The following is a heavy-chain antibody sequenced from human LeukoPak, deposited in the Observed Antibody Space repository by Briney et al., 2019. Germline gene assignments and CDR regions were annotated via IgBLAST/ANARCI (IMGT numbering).Heavy chain of an antibody. CDR2: IYYSGST. Sequence: SETLSLTCTVSGGSISSYYWRWIRQPPGKGLEWIGYIYYSGSTNYNPSLKSRVTISVDTSKNQFSLKLSSVTAADTAVYYCARDWEGATTDAFDIWGQGTMVTVSS. V-gene: IGHV4-59*01. J-gene: IGHJ3*02. CDR3: ARDWEGATTDAFDI. D-gene: IGHD1-26*01. CDR1: GGSISSYY.